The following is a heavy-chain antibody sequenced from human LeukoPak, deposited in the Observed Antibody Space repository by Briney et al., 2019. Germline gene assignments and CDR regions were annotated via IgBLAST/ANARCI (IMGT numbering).Heavy chain of an antibody. D-gene: IGHD5-12*01. J-gene: IGHJ3*02. CDR3: ASSKGLAGAFDI. CDR2: INYSGST. V-gene: IGHV4-39*01. Sequence: PSETLSLTCTVSGGSISSSSYYWGWIRQPPGKGLEWIGSINYSGSTYYNPSLKSRVTISVDTSKNQFSLKLSSVTAADTAVYYCASSKGLAGAFDIWGQGTMVTVSS. CDR1: GGSISSSSYY.